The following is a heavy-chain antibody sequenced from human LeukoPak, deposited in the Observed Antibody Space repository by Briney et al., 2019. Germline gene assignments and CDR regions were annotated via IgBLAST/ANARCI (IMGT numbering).Heavy chain of an antibody. D-gene: IGHD3-10*01. J-gene: IGHJ4*02. Sequence: GGSLRLSCAASGFTFSSYAMSWVRQAPGKGLEWVAAVSGGGGGTYYADSVKGRFTISRDNSKNTLYLQMNSLRAEDTAVYYCAKDPRDRGSDFDYWGQGTLVTVSS. CDR3: AKDPRDRGSDFDY. CDR2: VSGGGGGT. CDR1: GFTFSSYA. V-gene: IGHV3-23*01.